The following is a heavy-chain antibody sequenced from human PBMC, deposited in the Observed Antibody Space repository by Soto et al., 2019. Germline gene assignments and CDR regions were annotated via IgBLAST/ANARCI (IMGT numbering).Heavy chain of an antibody. J-gene: IGHJ6*02. CDR2: IIPIPGTA. Sequence: QLQLVQSGAEVKKPGSSVKVSCQASGGTFGSYAISWVRQAPGQGLEWMGGIIPIPGTANYAQKFQGRVTIAADESTRTAYMELSSLRSEDTAVYYCARSQGSSTSLEIYYYYYYGMDVWGQGTTVTVSS. CDR1: GGTFGSYA. CDR3: ARSQGSSTSLEIYYYYYYGMDV. D-gene: IGHD2-2*01. V-gene: IGHV1-69*01.